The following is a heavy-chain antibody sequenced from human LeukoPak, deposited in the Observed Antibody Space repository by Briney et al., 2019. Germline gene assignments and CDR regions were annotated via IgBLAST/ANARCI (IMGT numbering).Heavy chain of an antibody. CDR1: GGTFSSYA. D-gene: IGHD3-10*01. V-gene: IGHV1-69*04. J-gene: IGHJ4*02. Sequence: SVKVSCKASGGTFSSYAISWVRQAPGQGLEWMGRIIPILGIANYAQKFQGRVTITADKSTSTAYMELSSLRSEDTAVYYCARSGTRFGELSLDYWGQGTLVTVSS. CDR2: IIPILGIA. CDR3: ARSGTRFGELSLDY.